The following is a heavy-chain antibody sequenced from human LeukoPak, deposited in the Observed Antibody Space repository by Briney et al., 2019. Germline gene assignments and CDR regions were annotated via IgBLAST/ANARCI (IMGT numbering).Heavy chain of an antibody. Sequence: PGGSLRLSCVASGFTFSSYGIHWVRQAPGKGLEWVAFIGYDGSSKYYRDSVKGRFTISRDNSKNTLYLQMNSLRAEDTAVYYCAKDGYNYYIDYWGQGTLVTVSS. CDR2: IGYDGSSK. CDR1: GFTFSSYG. J-gene: IGHJ4*02. V-gene: IGHV3-30*02. D-gene: IGHD5-24*01. CDR3: AKDGYNYYIDY.